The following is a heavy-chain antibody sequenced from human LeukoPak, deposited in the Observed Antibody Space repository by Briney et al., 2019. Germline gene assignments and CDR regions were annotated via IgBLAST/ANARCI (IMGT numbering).Heavy chain of an antibody. D-gene: IGHD2-15*01. V-gene: IGHV3-23*01. CDR2: ISGSGGST. Sequence: GGSLRLSCAASGFTFSSYAMSWVRQAPGKGLEWVAAISGSGGSTYYADSVKGRFTISRDNSTNTLYLQMNSLRAADTAVYYCASRDPCSGGTCYELAYWGQGTLVTVSS. CDR1: GFTFSSYA. CDR3: ASRDPCSGGTCYELAY. J-gene: IGHJ4*02.